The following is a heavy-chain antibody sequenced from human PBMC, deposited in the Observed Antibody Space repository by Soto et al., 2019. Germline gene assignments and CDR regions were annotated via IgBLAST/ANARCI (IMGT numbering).Heavy chain of an antibody. J-gene: IGHJ5*02. Sequence: GESLKISCKGPGHLFNNHWIGWVRQTPGKGLEWMGLIFTRDSETKTSPSFQGHVSFSVDNSINTVYLQWTSLKTTDTGIYFCARGYFDSGHGYDLWGQGTMVTVSS. CDR2: IFTRDSET. CDR3: ARGYFDSGHGYDL. CDR1: GHLFNNHW. V-gene: IGHV5-51*01. D-gene: IGHD3-10*01.